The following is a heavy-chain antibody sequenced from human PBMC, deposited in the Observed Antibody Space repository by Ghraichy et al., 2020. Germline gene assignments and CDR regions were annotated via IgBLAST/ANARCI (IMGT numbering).Heavy chain of an antibody. CDR1: GGSISSYY. CDR2: IYYSGST. V-gene: IGHV4-59*08. CDR3: AGSVSIWGGFNY. D-gene: IGHD5/OR15-5a*01. J-gene: IGHJ4*02. Sequence: SETLSLTCTVSGGSISSYYWSWIRQPPGKGLEWIGYIYYSGSTNYNPSLKSRVTISVDTSKNQFSLKLSSVTAADTAVYYCAGSVSIWGGFNYWGQGPQVTVSS.